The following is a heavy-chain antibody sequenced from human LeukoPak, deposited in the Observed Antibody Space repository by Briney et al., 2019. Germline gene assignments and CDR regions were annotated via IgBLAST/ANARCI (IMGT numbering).Heavy chain of an antibody. V-gene: IGHV1-2*02. CDR1: GYTFTGYY. CDR3: ARGGSAWDNPFDY. Sequence: ASVKVSCKASGYTFTGYYVHWVRQAPGQGPEWMGWINPNSGGTKYAQKFQGRVTMTRDTSISTAYMELSRLRADDTAVFYCARGGSAWDNPFDYWGQGTLVTVSS. J-gene: IGHJ4*02. CDR2: INPNSGGT. D-gene: IGHD6-19*01.